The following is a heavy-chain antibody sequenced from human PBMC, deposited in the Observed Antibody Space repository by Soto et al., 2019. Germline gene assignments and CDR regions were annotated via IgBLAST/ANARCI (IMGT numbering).Heavy chain of an antibody. D-gene: IGHD6-13*01. CDR2: ISGSGSSI. Sequence: EVQLLESGGGLVQPGGSLRLSCAASGFTFSNYAMTWVRQAPGKGLEWVSGISGSGSSIYYADSVKGRFTISRDNSKKTLYLQTNRLRAEDTAVYYWAKGVDSSSWQNWFDPWGQGTLVTVSS. J-gene: IGHJ5*02. CDR3: AKGVDSSSWQNWFDP. V-gene: IGHV3-23*01. CDR1: GFTFSNYA.